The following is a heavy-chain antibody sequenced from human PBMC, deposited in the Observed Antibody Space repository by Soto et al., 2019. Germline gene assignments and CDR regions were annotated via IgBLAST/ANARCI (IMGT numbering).Heavy chain of an antibody. CDR1: GYSFTTYW. CDR3: ARVPASSLGTMDV. CDR2: MFPGDSDT. D-gene: IGHD6-19*01. V-gene: IGHV5-51*01. J-gene: IGHJ6*02. Sequence: GESLKISCKGSGYSFTTYWIGWVRQLPGQGLEWMGVMFPGDSDTRYSPSFQGQVTMSADPSTDTAYLEWSSLKAADSAMYYCARVPASSLGTMDVWGQGTTVTVSS.